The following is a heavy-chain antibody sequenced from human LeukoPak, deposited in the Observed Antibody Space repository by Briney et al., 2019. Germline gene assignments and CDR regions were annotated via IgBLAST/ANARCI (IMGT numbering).Heavy chain of an antibody. J-gene: IGHJ4*02. V-gene: IGHV3-48*01. CDR1: GFTFSSYS. CDR2: ISSSSSTI. CDR3: ARSQIYSSGWYCSY. D-gene: IGHD6-19*01. Sequence: GGSLRLSCAASGFTFSSYSMNWVRQAPGKGLEWVSYISSSSSTIYYADSVKGRFTISRDNAKNSLYLQMNSLRAEDTAVYYCARSQIYSSGWYCSYWGQGALVTVSS.